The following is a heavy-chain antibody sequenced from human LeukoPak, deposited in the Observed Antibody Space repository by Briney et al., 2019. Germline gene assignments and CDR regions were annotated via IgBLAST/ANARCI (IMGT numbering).Heavy chain of an antibody. Sequence: SETLSLTCTVSGGSISSSSYYWGWIRQPPGKGLEWIGSIYYSGSTYYNPSLKSRVTISVDTSKNQFSLKLSSVTAADTAVYYCARHPVRSSWTTYYFGYWGQGTLVTVSS. CDR1: GGSISSSSYY. CDR2: IYYSGST. CDR3: ARHPVRSSWTTYYFGY. D-gene: IGHD6-13*01. J-gene: IGHJ4*02. V-gene: IGHV4-39*01.